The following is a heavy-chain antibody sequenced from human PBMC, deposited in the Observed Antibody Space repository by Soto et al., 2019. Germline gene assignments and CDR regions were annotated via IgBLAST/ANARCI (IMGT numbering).Heavy chain of an antibody. CDR2: ISGSGGST. J-gene: IGHJ6*03. Sequence: GGSLRLSCAASGFTFSNYAMSWVRQAPGKGLEWVSGISGSGGSTYYADSVKGRFTISRDNSKNTLYLQMNNLRAEDTAVYYCAKGEAVTILLFHMDVWGKGTTVTVSS. D-gene: IGHD4-4*01. V-gene: IGHV3-23*01. CDR3: AKGEAVTILLFHMDV. CDR1: GFTFSNYA.